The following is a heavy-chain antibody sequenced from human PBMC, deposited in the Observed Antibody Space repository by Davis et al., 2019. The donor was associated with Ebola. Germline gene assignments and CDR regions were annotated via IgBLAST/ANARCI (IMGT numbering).Heavy chain of an antibody. CDR3: AKEGDIVVVPAAIPLWDYYYGMDV. CDR2: ISGSGGST. Sequence: GGSLRLSCAASGFTFDDYAMHWVRQAPGKGLEWVSLISGSGGSTYYADSVKGRFTISRDNSKNTLYLQMNSLRAEDTAVYYCAKEGDIVVVPAAIPLWDYYYGMDVWGQGTTVTVSS. D-gene: IGHD2-2*01. V-gene: IGHV3-23*01. J-gene: IGHJ6*02. CDR1: GFTFDDYA.